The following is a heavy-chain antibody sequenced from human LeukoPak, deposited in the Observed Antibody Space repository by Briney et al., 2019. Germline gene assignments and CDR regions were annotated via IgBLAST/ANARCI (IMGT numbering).Heavy chain of an antibody. Sequence: GGSLRLSCAASGFTFSSYSMNWVRQAPGKGLEWVSSISSSSSYIYYADSVKGRFTISRDNAKNSLYLQMNSLRAEDTAVYYCASDIAVVPAAITDYWGQGTLVTVSS. V-gene: IGHV3-21*01. CDR2: ISSSSSYI. CDR1: GFTFSSYS. CDR3: ASDIAVVPAAITDY. J-gene: IGHJ4*02. D-gene: IGHD2-2*02.